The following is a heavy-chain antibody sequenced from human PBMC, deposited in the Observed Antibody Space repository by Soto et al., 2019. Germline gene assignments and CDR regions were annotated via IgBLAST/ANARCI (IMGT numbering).Heavy chain of an antibody. Sequence: GGSLRLSCAASGFTFSSYSMNWVRQAPGKGLEWVSYISGSSTIYYADSVKGRFTISRDNAKNSLYLQMNSLRDEDTAVYYCARDLRSWSSGPWGQGTLVTVSS. CDR1: GFTFSSYS. CDR2: ISGSSTI. V-gene: IGHV3-48*02. CDR3: ARDLRSWSSGP. J-gene: IGHJ5*02. D-gene: IGHD6-6*01.